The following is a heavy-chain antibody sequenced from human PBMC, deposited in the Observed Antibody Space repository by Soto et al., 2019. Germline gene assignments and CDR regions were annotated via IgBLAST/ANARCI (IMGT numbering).Heavy chain of an antibody. CDR2: VTPFNGNT. Sequence: ASVKVSCKGSGNTFMYLYLHCVRQAPGQALEWMGWVTPFNGNTKYAPRFQDRVTFTGDSSMSTAYMDLRSLTPEDTAMYYCASGRYDSSGYFDYWGPGTLVTVSS. J-gene: IGHJ4*02. V-gene: IGHV1-45*02. D-gene: IGHD3-22*01. CDR3: ASGRYDSSGYFDY. CDR1: GNTFMYLY.